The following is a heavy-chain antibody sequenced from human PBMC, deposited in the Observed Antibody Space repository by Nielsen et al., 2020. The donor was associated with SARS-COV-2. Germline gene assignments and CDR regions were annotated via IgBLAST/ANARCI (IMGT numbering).Heavy chain of an antibody. J-gene: IGHJ6*02. D-gene: IGHD3-10*01. V-gene: IGHV4-39*01. CDR3: ARGLRTLWFGELFPRNYYYGMDV. CDR2: IYYSGST. CDR1: GGSISSSSYY. Sequence: SETLSLTCTVSGGSISSSSYYWGWIRQPPGKGLEWIGSIYYSGSTYYNPSLKSRVTISVDTSKNQLSLKLSSVTAADTAVYYCARGLRTLWFGELFPRNYYYGMDVWGQGTTVTVSS.